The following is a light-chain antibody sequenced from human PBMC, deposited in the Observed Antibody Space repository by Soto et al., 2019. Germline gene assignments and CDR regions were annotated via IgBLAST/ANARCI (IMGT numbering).Light chain of an antibody. V-gene: IGLV1-47*01. CDR2: RNN. CDR3: AAWDDSLSGAYV. CDR1: SSNIGSNY. Sequence: QSVLTQPVSASGTAGQRVTISCSGSSSNIGSNYVYWYQQLPGTAPKLLIYRNNQRPSGVPDRFSGSKSGTSASLAISGLRSEDEADYYCAAWDDSLSGAYVFGTGTKVTVL. J-gene: IGLJ1*01.